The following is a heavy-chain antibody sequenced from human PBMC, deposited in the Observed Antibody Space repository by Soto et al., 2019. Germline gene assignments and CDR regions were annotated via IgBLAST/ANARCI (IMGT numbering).Heavy chain of an antibody. CDR2: INPSSGHT. J-gene: IGHJ4*02. V-gene: IGHV1-46*01. D-gene: IGHD2-21*02. Sequence: PSLKVSCKASGTSFPNYYIHWVRQSPGQGLEWMGTINPSSGHTTYAQKFLGRVTMTRDTSTSTLYMELTSLRSEDTAVYYCARGGHVVVVTAAFDYWGQGTLVTVSS. CDR1: GTSFPNYY. CDR3: ARGGHVVVVTAAFDY.